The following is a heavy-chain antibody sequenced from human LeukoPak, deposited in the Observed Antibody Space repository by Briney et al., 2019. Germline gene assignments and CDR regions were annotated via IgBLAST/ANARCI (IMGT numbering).Heavy chain of an antibody. CDR3: AGHSGSYYYYMDV. J-gene: IGHJ6*03. V-gene: IGHV1-18*01. CDR1: GYTFTSYG. CDR2: ISAYNGNT. Sequence: GASVKVSCKASGYTFTSYGISWVRQAPGQGLEWMGWISAYNGNTNYAQKLQGRVTITADESTSTAYMELSSLRSEDTAVYYCAGHSGSYYYYMDVWGKGTTVTVSS. D-gene: IGHD1-26*01.